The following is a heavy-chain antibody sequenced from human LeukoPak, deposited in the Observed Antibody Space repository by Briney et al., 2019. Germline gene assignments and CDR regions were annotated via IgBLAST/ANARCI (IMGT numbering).Heavy chain of an antibody. Sequence: GGSLRLSCAASGFTFSSYSINWVRQAPGKGLEWLSYISSGSTTIYYADSVKGRFTISRDNAKNSLYLQMNRLRDEDTAVYYCARDSEQWLVRDYYFDYWGQGTLVTVSS. CDR1: GFTFSSYS. V-gene: IGHV3-48*02. D-gene: IGHD6-19*01. J-gene: IGHJ4*02. CDR2: ISSGSTTI. CDR3: ARDSEQWLVRDYYFDY.